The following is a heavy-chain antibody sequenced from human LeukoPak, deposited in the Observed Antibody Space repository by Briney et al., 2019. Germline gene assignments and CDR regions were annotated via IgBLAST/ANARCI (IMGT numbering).Heavy chain of an antibody. Sequence: GGSLRLSCAASGVTVGNNYMIWVRQAPGKGLEWVSVIYSGGSTYYADSVKGRFTISRDNSKNTLYLQMNSLRAVDTAVYYCAISSGWYLGNFDYWGQGTLVTVSS. CDR1: GVTVGNNY. J-gene: IGHJ4*02. V-gene: IGHV3-53*01. CDR3: AISSGWYLGNFDY. D-gene: IGHD6-19*01. CDR2: IYSGGST.